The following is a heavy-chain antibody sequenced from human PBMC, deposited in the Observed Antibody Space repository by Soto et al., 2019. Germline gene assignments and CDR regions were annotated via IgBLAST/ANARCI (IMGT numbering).Heavy chain of an antibody. CDR3: ARDRSTYGGGGTGEVKENWFDP. Sequence: SETLSLTCTVSGGSISHYYWSCIRQSPWKGLELIGYSYYSGSTDYNPSLKSRVTMSVDTSKNQVSLKLNSVTTADTAVYYCARDRSTYGGGGTGEVKENWFDPWGPGTLVTVSS. D-gene: IGHD2-8*01. CDR2: SYYSGST. CDR1: GGSISHYY. V-gene: IGHV4-59*01. J-gene: IGHJ5*02.